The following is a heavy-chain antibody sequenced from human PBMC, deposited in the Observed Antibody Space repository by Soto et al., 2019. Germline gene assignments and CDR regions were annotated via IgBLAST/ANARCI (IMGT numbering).Heavy chain of an antibody. CDR3: ARSGAAAEYYFDY. D-gene: IGHD6-13*01. CDR2: IYYSGST. V-gene: IGHV4-39*01. CDR1: GGSISSSSYY. Sequence: KPSETLSLTCTVSGGSISSSSYYWGWIRQPPGKGLEWIGSIYYSGSTYYNPSLKSRVTISVDTSKNQFSLKLSSVTAADTAVYYCARSGAAAEYYFDYWGQGTLVTVSS. J-gene: IGHJ4*02.